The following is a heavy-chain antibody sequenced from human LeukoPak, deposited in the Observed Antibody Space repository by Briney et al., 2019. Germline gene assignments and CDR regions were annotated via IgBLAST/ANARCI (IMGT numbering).Heavy chain of an antibody. J-gene: IGHJ4*02. CDR1: GGSISSGSFY. Sequence: SETLSLTCTVSGGSISSGSFYWSWIRQPAGKGLEWIGSIYHSGSPYYSPSLKSRVTISVDTSKNQFSLKVTSVTAADTAVYYCATDRSVTMVVDYWGQGTLVTVSS. V-gene: IGHV4-39*07. CDR2: IYHSGSP. CDR3: ATDRSVTMVVDY. D-gene: IGHD3-10*01.